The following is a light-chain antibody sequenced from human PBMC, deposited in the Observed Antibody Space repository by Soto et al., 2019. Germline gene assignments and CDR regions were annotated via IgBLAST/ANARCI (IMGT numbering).Light chain of an antibody. CDR3: QPYNNWPLT. J-gene: IGKJ4*01. CDR2: GAS. Sequence: VVTQSPASLSVSPGDRVTISCRAGPISSNLAWHQQRPGQAPRRLIYGASSRATGIPDRFSGSRSGAEFTLTINSLQSEDFAVYYCQPYNNWPLTFGGGTKVDIK. CDR1: PISSN. V-gene: IGKV3D-15*01.